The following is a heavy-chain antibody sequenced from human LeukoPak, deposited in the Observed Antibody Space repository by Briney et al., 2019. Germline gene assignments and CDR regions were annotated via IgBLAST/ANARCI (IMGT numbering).Heavy chain of an antibody. J-gene: IGHJ1*01. CDR3: ARHGGYTSPYLH. D-gene: IGHD6-13*01. V-gene: IGHV4-59*08. CDR2: IYYSGST. CDR1: GGSISNYY. Sequence: SETPSLTCTVSGGSISNYYWSWIRQPPGKGLECIGYIYYSGSTNYNPSLKSRVTISVDTSKNQFSLKLSSVTAADTAVYYCARHGGYTSPYLHWGQGTLVTVSS.